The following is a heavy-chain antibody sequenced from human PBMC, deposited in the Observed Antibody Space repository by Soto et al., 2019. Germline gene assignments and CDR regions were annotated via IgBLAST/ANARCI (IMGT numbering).Heavy chain of an antibody. CDR3: ARGGHCDGGNCYTWFDP. CDR1: GGSIRSGDCY. Sequence: SETLSLTCTVSGGSIRSGDCYWSWIRQPPGKGPEWIGYIYDSGSTYYNPSLKSRVTISVDMSKNQFSLKLSSVAAADTAVYYCARGGHCDGGNCYTWFDPWGQGTLVTVSS. V-gene: IGHV4-30-4*01. D-gene: IGHD2-15*01. J-gene: IGHJ5*02. CDR2: IYDSGST.